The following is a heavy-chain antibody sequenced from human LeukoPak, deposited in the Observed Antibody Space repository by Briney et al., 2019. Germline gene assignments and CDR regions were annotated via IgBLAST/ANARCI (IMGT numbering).Heavy chain of an antibody. CDR3: ARDTTARAFDI. CDR2: INAGNGNT. Sequence: ASVKVSCKASGYTFTSYAMHWVRQAPGQRLEWMGWINAGNGNTKYSQKFQGRVTITRDTSASTAYMELSSLRSDDTAVYYCARDTTARAFDIWGQGTMVTVSS. J-gene: IGHJ3*02. D-gene: IGHD4-17*01. V-gene: IGHV1-3*01. CDR1: GYTFTSYA.